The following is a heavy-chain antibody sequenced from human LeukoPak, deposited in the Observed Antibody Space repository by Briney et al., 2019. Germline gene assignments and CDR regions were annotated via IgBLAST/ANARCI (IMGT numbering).Heavy chain of an antibody. Sequence: SETLSLTRTVSGGSISSYYWSWIRQPAGKGLEWIGRIYTSGSTNYNPSLKSRVTMSVDTSKNQFSLKLSSVTAADTAVYYCARVAEPLTFGWLGYNWFDPWGQGTLVTVSS. D-gene: IGHD6-19*01. J-gene: IGHJ5*02. V-gene: IGHV4-4*07. CDR1: GGSISSYY. CDR2: IYTSGST. CDR3: ARVAEPLTFGWLGYNWFDP.